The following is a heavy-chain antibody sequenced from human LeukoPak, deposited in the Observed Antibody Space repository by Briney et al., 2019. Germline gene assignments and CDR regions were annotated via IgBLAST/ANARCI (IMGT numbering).Heavy chain of an antibody. CDR1: GFTFSGSA. CDR3: TRPLVVPAPRVYWFDP. Sequence: HPGGSLRLSCAASGFTFSGSAMHWVRQPSGKGLEWVGRIRSKANSYATAYAASVKGRFTISRDDSKNTAYLQMNSLKTEDTAVYYCTRPLVVPAPRVYWFDPWGQGTLVTVSS. V-gene: IGHV3-73*01. J-gene: IGHJ5*02. D-gene: IGHD2-2*01. CDR2: IRSKANSYAT.